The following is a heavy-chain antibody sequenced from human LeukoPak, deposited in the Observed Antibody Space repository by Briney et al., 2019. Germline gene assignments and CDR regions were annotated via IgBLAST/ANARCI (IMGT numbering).Heavy chain of an antibody. CDR1: ASTFSSYA. CDR2: GSGSGGST. V-gene: IGHV3-23*01. CDR3: AKSDLEWLPNSFDY. Sequence: GRSLRLSCAASASTFSSYATSSVSHDPGKGLEWVSAGSGSGGSTYCADSVKGRFTISRDNSKNTLYLQMMTLRADDTAVYYWAKSDLEWLPNSFDYCGQGALVTVSS. J-gene: IGHJ4*02. D-gene: IGHD3-3*01.